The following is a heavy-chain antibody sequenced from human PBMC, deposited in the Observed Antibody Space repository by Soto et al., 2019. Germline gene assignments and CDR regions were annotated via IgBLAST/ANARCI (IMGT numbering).Heavy chain of an antibody. CDR1: GGTFSSYT. J-gene: IGHJ6*03. CDR2: IIPILGIA. V-gene: IGHV1-69*02. D-gene: IGHD2-2*01. Sequence: QVQLVQSGAEVKKPGSSVKVSCKASGGTFSSYTISWVRQAPGQGLEWMGRIIPILGIANYAQKFQGRVTITADKSTSTAYMQLSSLSSEDTAVYYCARVDYCSRTSSCRYYMDVWGKGTTVTVSS. CDR3: ARVDYCSRTSSCRYYMDV.